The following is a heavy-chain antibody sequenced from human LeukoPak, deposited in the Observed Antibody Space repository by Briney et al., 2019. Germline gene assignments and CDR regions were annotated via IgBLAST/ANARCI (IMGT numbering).Heavy chain of an antibody. CDR1: GFTFSRNS. J-gene: IGHJ4*02. D-gene: IGHD1-26*01. CDR3: ARDWDDSYYFDY. Sequence: GGSLRLSCAASGFTFSRNSMNWVRQAPGKGLEWVSYISPSSGTIYYADSVKGRFTISRDNAKNSLYLQMNSLRAEDTAVYYCARDWDDSYYFDYWGQGTLVTVSS. V-gene: IGHV3-48*04. CDR2: ISPSSGTI.